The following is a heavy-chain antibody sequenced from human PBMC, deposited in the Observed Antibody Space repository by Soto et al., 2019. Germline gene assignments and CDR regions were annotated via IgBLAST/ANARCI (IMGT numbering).Heavy chain of an antibody. Sequence: SETLSLTCPVSGGSISSYYLSWIRQPPGKGLEWIGYIYYSGSTNYNPSLKSRVTISVDTSKNQFSLKLSSVTAADTAVYYCARGRGYDFWSGYPPGEYAFDIWGQGTMVTVSS. V-gene: IGHV4-59*08. J-gene: IGHJ3*02. D-gene: IGHD3-3*01. CDR2: IYYSGST. CDR1: GGSISSYY. CDR3: ARGRGYDFWSGYPPGEYAFDI.